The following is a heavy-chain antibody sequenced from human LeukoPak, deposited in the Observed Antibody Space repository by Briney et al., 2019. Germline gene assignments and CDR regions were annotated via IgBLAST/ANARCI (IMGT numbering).Heavy chain of an antibody. D-gene: IGHD6-13*01. J-gene: IGHJ3*02. CDR2: INPNSGGT. V-gene: IGHV1-2*02. Sequence: ASVKVSCKASGYTFIAYYIHWVRQAPGQGLQWMSWINPNSGGTKYAQQFQGRVTLTRDTSITTVYMEMSSLRSDHTAIYYCARGSPIAASGTSGFDIWGQGTMVTVSS. CDR3: ARGSPIAASGTSGFDI. CDR1: GYTFIAYY.